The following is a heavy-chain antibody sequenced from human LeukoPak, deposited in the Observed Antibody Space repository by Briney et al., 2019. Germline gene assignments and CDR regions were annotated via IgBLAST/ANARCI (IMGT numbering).Heavy chain of an antibody. CDR2: ISGSGGST. D-gene: IGHD2-21*01. J-gene: IGHJ4*02. Sequence: GGSLRLSCAASGFTFSSYAMSWVRQAPGKGLEWVSAISGSGGSTYYADSVKGRFTISRDNSRNTLYLQMNSLRAEDTAVYYCAKFLPTHIVVANYYFDYWGQGTLVTVSS. CDR3: AKFLPTHIVVANYYFDY. V-gene: IGHV3-23*01. CDR1: GFTFSSYA.